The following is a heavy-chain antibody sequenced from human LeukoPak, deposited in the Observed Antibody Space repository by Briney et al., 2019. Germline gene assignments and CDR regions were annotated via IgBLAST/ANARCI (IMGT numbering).Heavy chain of an antibody. Sequence: GSLRLSCAASGFTFSSYWMHWVRQAPGKGLVWIGYIYYSGSTNYNPSLKSRVTISVDTSKNQFSLKLSSVTAADTAVYYCARGLHGGGYYCMDVWGKGTTVTVSS. J-gene: IGHJ6*03. CDR1: GFTFSSYW. D-gene: IGHD4-11*01. CDR2: IYYSGST. CDR3: ARGLHGGGYYCMDV. V-gene: IGHV4-59*01.